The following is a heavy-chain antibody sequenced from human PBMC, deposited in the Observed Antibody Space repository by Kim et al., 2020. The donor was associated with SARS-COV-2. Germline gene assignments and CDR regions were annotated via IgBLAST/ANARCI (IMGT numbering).Heavy chain of an antibody. CDR2: IYTSGST. V-gene: IGHV4-61*02. Sequence: SETLSLTCTVSGGSISSGSYYWSWIRQPAGKGLEWIGRIYTSGSTNYNPSLKSRVTISVDTSKNQFSLKLSSVTAADTAVYYCARDSLLIAAAGTDYYYGMDVWGQGTTVTVSS. CDR1: GGSISSGSYY. J-gene: IGHJ6*02. CDR3: ARDSLLIAAAGTDYYYGMDV. D-gene: IGHD6-13*01.